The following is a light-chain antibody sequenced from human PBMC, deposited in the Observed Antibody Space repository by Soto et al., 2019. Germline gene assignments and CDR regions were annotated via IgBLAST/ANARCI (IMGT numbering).Light chain of an antibody. CDR3: SSYTTSSTVV. J-gene: IGLJ3*02. V-gene: IGLV2-14*01. CDR1: SSDVGAYNY. Sequence: QSALTQPASVTGSPGQSIAISCTGTSSDVGAYNYVSWYQQHPGKAPKLIIYEVSHRPSGISDRFSGSKFGNTAALTISGLQAEDEADYYCSSYTTSSTVVFGGETKVTVL. CDR2: EVS.